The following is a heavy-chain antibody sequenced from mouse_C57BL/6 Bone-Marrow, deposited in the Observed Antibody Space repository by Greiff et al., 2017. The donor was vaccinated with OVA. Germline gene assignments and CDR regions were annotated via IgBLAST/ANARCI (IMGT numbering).Heavy chain of an antibody. CDR2: IDTADSYT. CDR1: GFTFTSYG. Sequence: QVQLQQPGADLVKPGASVNLSCTASGFTFTSYGMQWVRQRPGKGLEWIGVIDTADSYTYYHQKFKGKATMTVDTATSTAYMQLSSLTSEDSAVYYCARKVTTVEEDALDYGGQGTSVTVSS. V-gene: IGHV1-50*01. J-gene: IGHJ4*01. CDR3: ARKVTTVEEDALDY. D-gene: IGHD1-1*01.